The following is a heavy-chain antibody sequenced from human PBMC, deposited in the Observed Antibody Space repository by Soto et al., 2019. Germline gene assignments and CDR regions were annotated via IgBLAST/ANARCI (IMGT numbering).Heavy chain of an antibody. CDR1: GFTFSSYG. D-gene: IGHD5-18*01. CDR2: ISYDGSNK. J-gene: IGHJ4*02. CDR3: AKGYSYSVCDY. V-gene: IGHV3-30*18. Sequence: QVQLVESGGGVVRPGRSLRLSCAASGFTFSSYGMHWVRQAPGKGLEWVAVISYDGSNKYYADSVKGRFTISRDNSKNTLDLQMNSLRAEDTAVYHCAKGYSYSVCDYWGQGTLVTVSS.